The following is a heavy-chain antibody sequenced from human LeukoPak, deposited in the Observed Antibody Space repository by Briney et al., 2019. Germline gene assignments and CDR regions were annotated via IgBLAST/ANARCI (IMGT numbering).Heavy chain of an antibody. CDR3: TREGGSTDAGF. V-gene: IGHV3-21*06. D-gene: IGHD5/OR15-5a*01. CDR1: GFSFSASS. Sequence: GGSLRLSCEASGFSFSASSMNWVRQAQGKGLEWVSSIFGDGPGLYYADSVKGRFTISRDNGKNSVYLEMNSLRDDDTAVYYCTREGGSTDAGFWGQGTLVTVSS. CDR2: IFGDGPGL. J-gene: IGHJ4*02.